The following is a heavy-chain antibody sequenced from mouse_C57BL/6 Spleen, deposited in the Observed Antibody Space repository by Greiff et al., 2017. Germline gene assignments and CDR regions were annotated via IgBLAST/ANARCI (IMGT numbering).Heavy chain of an antibody. Sequence: QVHVKQPGAELVRPGSSVKLSCKASGYTFTSYWMDWVKQRPGQGLEWIGNIYPSDSETHYNQKFKDKATLTVDKSSSTAYMQLSSLTSEDSAVYYGARRGGSYYAMDYWGQGTSVTVSS. J-gene: IGHJ4*01. CDR2: IYPSDSET. V-gene: IGHV1-61*01. CDR3: ARRGGSYYAMDY. CDR1: GYTFTSYW.